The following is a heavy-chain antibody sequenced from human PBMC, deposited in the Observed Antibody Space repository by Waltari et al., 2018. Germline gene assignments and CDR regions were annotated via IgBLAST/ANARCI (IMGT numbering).Heavy chain of an antibody. J-gene: IGHJ4*02. CDR1: GFTFSSYS. Sequence: EVQLVESGGGLVKHGGSLRLSCAASGFTFSSYSMTWGRQAPGKGLEWVSSISISSSYIYYAYSVKGRFTISIDNAKNSLYLQMNSLRAEDTAVYYCARTSAAAFDYWGQGTLVTVSS. CDR3: ARTSAAAFDY. CDR2: ISISSSYI. D-gene: IGHD2-2*01. V-gene: IGHV3-21*01.